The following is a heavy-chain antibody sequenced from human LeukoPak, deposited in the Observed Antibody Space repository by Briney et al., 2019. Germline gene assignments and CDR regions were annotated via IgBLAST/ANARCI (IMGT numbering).Heavy chain of an antibody. J-gene: IGHJ3*02. CDR3: AREGDYGDYVGAFDI. Sequence: GGSLRLSCAASGFTFSSYAMSWVRQAPGKGLEWVSGISGSGVNTYYADSVKGRFTISRDNSKNTLYLQMNSLRAEDTAVYYCAREGDYGDYVGAFDIWGQGTMVTVSS. D-gene: IGHD4-17*01. CDR2: ISGSGVNT. CDR1: GFTFSSYA. V-gene: IGHV3-23*01.